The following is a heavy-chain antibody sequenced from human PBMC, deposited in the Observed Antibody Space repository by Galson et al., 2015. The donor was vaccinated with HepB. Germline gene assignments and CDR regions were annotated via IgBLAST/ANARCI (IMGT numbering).Heavy chain of an antibody. D-gene: IGHD3-16*01. CDR1: GFTFYVYT. Sequence: SLRLSCAASGFTFYVYTMNWVRQAPGKGLEWVSAIRGSGTGTYYADSVKGRFTISRDDSKNTVFLQLNSLRAEDTAIYFCAKDSGFGGEHYWGQGILVTVS. CDR3: AKDSGFGGEHY. J-gene: IGHJ4*02. V-gene: IGHV3-23*01. CDR2: IRGSGTGT.